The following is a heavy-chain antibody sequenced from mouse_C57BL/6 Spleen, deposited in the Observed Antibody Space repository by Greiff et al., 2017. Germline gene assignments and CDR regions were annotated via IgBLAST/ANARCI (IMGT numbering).Heavy chain of an antibody. CDR1: GFNFKNSY. V-gene: IGHV14-3*01. Sequence: VQLQQSVAELVRPGASVKLSCTASGFNFKNSYMHWVKQRPGQGLEWIGRIDPANGYTKYTPKFQGKATITADTSSNTAYLQLSSLTSEDTAIYYCARESLYAMDYWGQGTSVTVSS. J-gene: IGHJ4*01. D-gene: IGHD6-2*01. CDR2: IDPANGYT. CDR3: ARESLYAMDY.